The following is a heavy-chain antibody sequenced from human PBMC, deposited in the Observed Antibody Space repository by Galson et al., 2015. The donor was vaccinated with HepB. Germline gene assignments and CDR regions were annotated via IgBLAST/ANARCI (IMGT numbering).Heavy chain of an antibody. D-gene: IGHD3-3*01. CDR1: GFTFSSYA. CDR3: AKVINYDFWSGNPYGYYYMDV. J-gene: IGHJ6*03. Sequence: SLRLSCAASGFTFSSYAMSWVRQAPGKGLEWVSAISGSGGSTYYADSVKGRFTISRDNSKNTLYLQMNSLRAEDTAVYYCAKVINYDFWSGNPYGYYYMDVWGKGTTVTVSS. CDR2: ISGSGGST. V-gene: IGHV3-23*01.